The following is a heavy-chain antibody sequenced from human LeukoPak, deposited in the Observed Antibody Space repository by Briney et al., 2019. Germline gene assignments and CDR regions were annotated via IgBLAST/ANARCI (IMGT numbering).Heavy chain of an antibody. CDR1: GGSISSSSYY. Sequence: SETLSLTCTVSGGSISSSSYYWGWIRQPPGKGLEWIGSIYYSGSTYYNPSLKSRVTISVDTSKNQFSLKLSSVTAADTAVYYCARVRVGASLFVDYWGQGTLVTVSS. V-gene: IGHV4-39*07. CDR3: ARVRVGASLFVDY. CDR2: IYYSGST. J-gene: IGHJ4*02. D-gene: IGHD1-26*01.